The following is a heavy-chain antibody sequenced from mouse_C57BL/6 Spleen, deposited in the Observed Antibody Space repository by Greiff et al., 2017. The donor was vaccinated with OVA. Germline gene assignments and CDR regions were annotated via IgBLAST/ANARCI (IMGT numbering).Heavy chain of an antibody. Sequence: QVQLQQSGAELVRPGASVTLSCKASGYTFTDYEMHWVKQTPVHGLEWIGAIDPETGGTAYNQKFKGKAILTADKSSSTAYMELRSLTSEDSAVYYCTRDYGSSHWYFEVWGTGTTVTVSS. J-gene: IGHJ1*03. V-gene: IGHV1-15*01. CDR1: GYTFTDYE. D-gene: IGHD1-1*01. CDR2: IDPETGGT. CDR3: TRDYGSSHWYFEV.